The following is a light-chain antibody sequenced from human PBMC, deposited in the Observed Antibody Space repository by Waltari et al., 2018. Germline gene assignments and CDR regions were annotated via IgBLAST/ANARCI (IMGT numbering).Light chain of an antibody. J-gene: IGLJ2*01. Sequence: QSALTQPASASGSPGQSITIPCPGTRSDGGGYNHVSWYQQHPGKAPNLMIYEGSKRPSGVSNRFSGSKSGNTASLTISGLQAEDEADYYCCSYAGSSTVVFGGGTKLTVL. CDR3: CSYAGSSTVV. CDR2: EGS. V-gene: IGLV2-23*01. CDR1: RSDGGGYNH.